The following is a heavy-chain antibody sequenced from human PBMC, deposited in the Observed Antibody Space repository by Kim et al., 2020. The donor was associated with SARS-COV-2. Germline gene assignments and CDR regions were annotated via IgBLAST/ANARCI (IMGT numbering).Heavy chain of an antibody. CDR1: GGTFSSYA. Sequence: SVKVSCKASGGTFSSYAISWVRQAPGQGLEWMGGIIPIFGTANYAQKFQGRVTITADESTSTAYMELSSLRSEDTAVYYCARDLESGGSCGDWGQGTLVTVSS. CDR2: IIPIFGTA. V-gene: IGHV1-69*13. CDR3: ARDLESGGSCGD. J-gene: IGHJ4*02. D-gene: IGHD2-15*01.